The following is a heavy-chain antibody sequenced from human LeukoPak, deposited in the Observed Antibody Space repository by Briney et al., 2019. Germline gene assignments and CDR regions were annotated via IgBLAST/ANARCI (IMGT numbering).Heavy chain of an antibody. J-gene: IGHJ4*02. D-gene: IGHD2-15*01. CDR1: GFTFSSYG. CDR3: ERSVLEWWYFDY. V-gene: IGHV3-33*01. CDR2: IWYDGSNK. Sequence: GGSLRLSCAASGFTFSSYGMHWVRQAPGKGLEWVAVIWYDGSNKYYADSVKGRFTISRDNSKNTLYLEMNSLRAEDTAVYYCERSVLEWWYFDYWGQGTLVTVSS.